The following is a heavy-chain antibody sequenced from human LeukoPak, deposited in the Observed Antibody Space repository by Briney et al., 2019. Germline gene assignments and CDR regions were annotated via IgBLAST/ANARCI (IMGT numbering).Heavy chain of an antibody. CDR3: ARTISSSGIYYYYYMDV. D-gene: IGHD6-6*01. V-gene: IGHV3-53*01. CDR1: GFTVSSNY. Sequence: PGGSLRLSRAASGFTVSSNYMSWVRQAPGKGLEWVSVIYSGGSTYYADSVKGRFTISRDNSKNTLYLQMNSLRAEDTAVYYCARTISSSGIYYYYYMDVWDKGTTVTVSS. J-gene: IGHJ6*03. CDR2: IYSGGST.